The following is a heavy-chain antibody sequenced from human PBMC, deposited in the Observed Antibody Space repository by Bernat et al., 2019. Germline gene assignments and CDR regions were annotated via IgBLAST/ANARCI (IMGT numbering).Heavy chain of an antibody. Sequence: QVQLVESGGGVVQPGRSLRLSCAASGFTFSSYGMHWVRQAPGKGLEWVAVIWYDGSNKYYADSVKGRFTISRDNSKNTLYLQMNSLRAEDTAVYYCAKPLLGYYASSGYYPDAFDIWGQGTMVTVSS. J-gene: IGHJ3*02. V-gene: IGHV3-33*06. CDR3: AKPLLGYYASSGYYPDAFDI. CDR1: GFTFSSYG. D-gene: IGHD3-22*01. CDR2: IWYDGSNK.